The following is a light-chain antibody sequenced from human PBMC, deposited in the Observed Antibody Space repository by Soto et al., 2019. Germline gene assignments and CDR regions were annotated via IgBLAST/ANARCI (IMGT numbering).Light chain of an antibody. Sequence: IVMTQSPATLSVSPGERATLSCRASKSISISFALYQQKPGQAPRLLIYGASTRATGIPASFSGSGSGTEFTLTISGLQYEDFAGYYCRQYSNLPRTCGGGHKVDIK. CDR1: KSISIS. CDR3: RQYSNLPRT. CDR2: GAS. V-gene: IGKV3-15*01. J-gene: IGKJ4*01.